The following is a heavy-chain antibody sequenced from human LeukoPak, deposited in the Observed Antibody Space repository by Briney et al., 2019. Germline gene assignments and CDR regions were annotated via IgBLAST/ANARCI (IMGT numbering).Heavy chain of an antibody. Sequence: GGSLRLSCAASGFTFSNYWMHWVRQVPGKGLVWVSRINVDGSVKSYADSVKGRFTISRDNAKNTVSLQMNSLRAEDTAVYYCVRDLILVDTPGDDFGYWGPGTLVTVSS. V-gene: IGHV3-74*01. CDR3: VRDLILVDTPGDDFGY. CDR1: GFTFSNYW. J-gene: IGHJ4*02. D-gene: IGHD4-23*01. CDR2: INVDGSVK.